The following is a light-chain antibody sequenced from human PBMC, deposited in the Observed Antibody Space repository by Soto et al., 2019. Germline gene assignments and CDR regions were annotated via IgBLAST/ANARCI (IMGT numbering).Light chain of an antibody. V-gene: IGKV3-15*01. CDR3: QQGHNWPLP. J-gene: IGKJ2*01. CDR2: SAS. CDR1: ESISTE. Sequence: EIVMTQSPATLSVSPGERATLSCRASESISTELAWYQQKPGQPPRLLIYSASTRATGLPARFTGSGSGSECTLTISGLQSEDFAVYYCQQGHNWPLPFGQGTRLEI.